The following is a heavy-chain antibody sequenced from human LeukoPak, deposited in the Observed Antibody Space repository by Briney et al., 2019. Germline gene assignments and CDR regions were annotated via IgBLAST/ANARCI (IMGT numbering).Heavy chain of an antibody. CDR1: GFTFSSYS. V-gene: IGHV3-21*01. D-gene: IGHD5-24*01. CDR2: FGTRSSSI. J-gene: IGHJ4*02. Sequence: GGSLRLSCAASGFTFSSYSMNWVRQAPGKGLEWVSSFGTRSSSIYYADSVKGRFTISRDNARNSLYLQMNSLKAEDTAVYYCARERDEGFDYWGQGTLVTVSS. CDR3: ARERDEGFDY.